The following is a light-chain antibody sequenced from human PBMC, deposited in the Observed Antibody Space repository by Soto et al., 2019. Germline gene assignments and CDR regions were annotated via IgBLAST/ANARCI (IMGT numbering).Light chain of an antibody. CDR1: QSISSL. CDR2: DAS. CDR3: QQYYSYPRT. Sequence: IQVSQSASTLSACVGDRVTITCRASQSISSLLAWYQQKPGKAPKLLIYDASSLESGVPSRFSGSGSGTEFTLTISCLQSEDFATYYWQQYYSYPRTFGQGTKVDI. J-gene: IGKJ1*01. V-gene: IGKV1-5*01.